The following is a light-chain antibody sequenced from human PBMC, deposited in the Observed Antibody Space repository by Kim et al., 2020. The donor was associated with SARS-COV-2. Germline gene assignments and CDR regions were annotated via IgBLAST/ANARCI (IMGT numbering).Light chain of an antibody. CDR3: SSYAGSKIVI. J-gene: IGLJ2*01. CDR2: EVS. Sequence: QSALTQPPSASGSPGQSVTISCTGTSTDIGGYNYVSWYQQHPGKAPKLMIFEVSKRPSGVPDRFSGSKSGNTASLTVSGLQAEDEGDYYCSSYAGSKIVIFGGGTQLTVL. V-gene: IGLV2-8*01. CDR1: STDIGGYNY.